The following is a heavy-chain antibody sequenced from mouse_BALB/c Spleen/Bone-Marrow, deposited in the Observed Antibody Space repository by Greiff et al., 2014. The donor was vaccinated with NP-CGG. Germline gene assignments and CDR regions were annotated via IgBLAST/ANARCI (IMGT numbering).Heavy chain of an antibody. V-gene: IGHV1S22*01. J-gene: IGHJ3*01. D-gene: IGHD2-12*01. Sequence: GSELVRPGASVKLSCKASGYTFTSYWVHWVKQRPGQGLEWIGNIYPGSGSPNYDERSKSKATLTVDTSSSTAYMQLSSLTSEDSAVYYCTIYAFAYWGQGTLVTVSA. CDR3: TIYAFAY. CDR2: IYPGSGSP. CDR1: GYTFTSYW.